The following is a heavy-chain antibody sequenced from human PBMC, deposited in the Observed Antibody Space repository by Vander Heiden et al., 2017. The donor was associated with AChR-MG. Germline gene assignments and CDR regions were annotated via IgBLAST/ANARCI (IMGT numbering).Heavy chain of an antibody. J-gene: IGHJ4*02. CDR3: ARGNGYSYGYVY. Sequence: QVQLQQWGAGRLKPSETLSLTCAVYGGSFSGYYWSWIRQPPGKGLEWIGEIKHSGSTNYNPSLKSRVTISVDTSKNQFSLKLSSVTAADTAVYYCARGNGYSYGYVYWGQGTLVTVSS. CDR2: IKHSGST. D-gene: IGHD5-18*01. CDR1: GGSFSGYY. V-gene: IGHV4-34*01.